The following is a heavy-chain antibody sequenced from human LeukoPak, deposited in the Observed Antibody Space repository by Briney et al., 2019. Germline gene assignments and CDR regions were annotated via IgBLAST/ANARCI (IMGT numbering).Heavy chain of an antibody. J-gene: IGHJ3*02. CDR3: ARGATRSVFDI. V-gene: IGHV3-7*04. Sequence: GGSLRLSCTASGFIFSSFWMSWVRQTPGKGLEWVAYIKQDGNEKYYVDSVKGRFTISRDNAKNSLYLQMNSLRVEDTAVYYCARGATRSVFDIWGQGKMVTVSS. CDR1: GFIFSSFW. D-gene: IGHD5-12*01. CDR2: IKQDGNEK.